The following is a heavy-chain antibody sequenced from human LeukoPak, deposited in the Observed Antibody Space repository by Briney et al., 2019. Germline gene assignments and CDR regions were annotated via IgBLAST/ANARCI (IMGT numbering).Heavy chain of an antibody. V-gene: IGHV4-38-2*02. J-gene: IGHJ4*02. Sequence: SETLSLTCTVSGGSISSYYWSWIRQPPGKGLEWIGSIYHSGSTYYSPSLKSRVTISVDTSKNQFSLKLSSVTAADTAVYYCARDSWGYSGLDYWGQGTLVTVSS. D-gene: IGHD1-26*01. CDR3: ARDSWGYSGLDY. CDR1: GGSISSYY. CDR2: IYHSGST.